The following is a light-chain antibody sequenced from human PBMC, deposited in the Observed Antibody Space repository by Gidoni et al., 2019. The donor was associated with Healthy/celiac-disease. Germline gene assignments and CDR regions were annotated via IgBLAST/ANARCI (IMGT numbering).Light chain of an antibody. CDR2: AAS. CDR3: QQSYSTPPYT. J-gene: IGKJ2*01. CDR1: QSISSY. Sequence: DIQMTQSPSSLSASVGDRVTITCRASQSISSYLNWYQQKPGKAPKLLIYAASSLQSGVPSRFSGSGSGTDFTLTIISLQPEDFATYYCQQSYSTPPYTFGQGPNLEIK. V-gene: IGKV1-39*01.